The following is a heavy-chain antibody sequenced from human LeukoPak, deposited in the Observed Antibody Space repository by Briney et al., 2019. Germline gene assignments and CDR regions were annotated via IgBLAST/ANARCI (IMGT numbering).Heavy chain of an antibody. J-gene: IGHJ2*01. Sequence: SETLSLTCTVSGGSISSSSYFWGWIRQPPGKGLEWIGSIYYGGSTYYNPSLKSRVTISVDTFKNQFSLKLSSVTAADTAVYSCARVQYYDFWSGRSQSWYFDLWGRGTLVTVSP. CDR3: ARVQYYDFWSGRSQSWYFDL. CDR1: GGSISSSSYF. V-gene: IGHV4-39*01. D-gene: IGHD3-3*01. CDR2: IYYGGST.